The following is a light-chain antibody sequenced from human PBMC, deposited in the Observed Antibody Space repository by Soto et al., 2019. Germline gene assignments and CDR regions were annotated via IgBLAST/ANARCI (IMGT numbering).Light chain of an antibody. Sequence: ALTQPASVSGSPGQSITISCTGTSSDVGGYNYVSWYQQHPGKAPKLMIYEVSNRPSGVSNRFSGSKSGNTASLTISGLQAEDEADYYCSSYTSSSLYVFGTGTKATV. CDR3: SSYTSSSLYV. CDR2: EVS. J-gene: IGLJ1*01. CDR1: SSDVGGYNY. V-gene: IGLV2-14*01.